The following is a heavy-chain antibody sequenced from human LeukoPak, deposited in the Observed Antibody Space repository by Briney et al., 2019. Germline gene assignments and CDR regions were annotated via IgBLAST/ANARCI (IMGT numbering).Heavy chain of an antibody. CDR2: LFHTRGA. J-gene: IGHJ4*02. CDR3: ARGGRITIFSPDY. D-gene: IGHD3-9*01. Sequence: SETLSLTCSVSGGSISGYYWSWSRQPPGKGVEWIGNLFHTRGAWYKSSLKSRVTISVDTSKNQFSLKLSSVTAADTAVYYCARGGRITIFSPDYWGQGTLVTVSS. CDR1: GGSISGYY. V-gene: IGHV4-4*08.